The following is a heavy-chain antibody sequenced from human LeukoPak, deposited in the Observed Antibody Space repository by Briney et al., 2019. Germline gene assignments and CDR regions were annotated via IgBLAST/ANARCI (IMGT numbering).Heavy chain of an antibody. D-gene: IGHD3-3*01. CDR2: ISYDGSNK. Sequence: PGGSLRLSCAASGFTFSSYAMSWVRQAPGKGLEWVAVISYDGSNKYYADSVKGRFTISRDNSKNTLYLQMNSLRAEDTAVYYWARELRFFMWGDYWGQGTLVTVSS. J-gene: IGHJ4*02. V-gene: IGHV3-30-3*01. CDR1: GFTFSSYA. CDR3: ARELRFFMWGDY.